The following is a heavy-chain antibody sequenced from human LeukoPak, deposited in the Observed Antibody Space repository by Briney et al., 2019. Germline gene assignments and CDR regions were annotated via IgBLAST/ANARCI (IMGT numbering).Heavy chain of an antibody. V-gene: IGHV4-39*07. CDR1: GGSISSSSYY. CDR3: ASAKGSGSYRRYYYYMDV. CDR2: IYYSGST. Sequence: SETLSLTCAVSGGSISSSSYYWGWIRQPPGKGLEWIGSIYYSGSTYYNPSLKSRVTISVDTSKNQFSLKLSSVTAADTAVYYCASAKGSGSYRRYYYYMDVWGKGTTVTVSS. J-gene: IGHJ6*03. D-gene: IGHD3-10*01.